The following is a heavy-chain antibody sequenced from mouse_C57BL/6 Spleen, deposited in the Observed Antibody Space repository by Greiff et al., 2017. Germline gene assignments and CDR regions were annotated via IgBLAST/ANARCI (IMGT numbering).Heavy chain of an antibody. CDR2: ISYDGSN. D-gene: IGHD3-2*02. CDR3: ARGLRLPDY. CDR1: GYSITSGYY. V-gene: IGHV3-6*01. Sequence: EVQLQESGPGLVKPSQSLSLTCSVTGYSITSGYYWNWIRQFPGNKLEWMGYISYDGSNNYNPSLKNRISITRDTSKNQFFLKLNSVTTEDTATYYCARGLRLPDYWGQGTTLTVSS. J-gene: IGHJ2*01.